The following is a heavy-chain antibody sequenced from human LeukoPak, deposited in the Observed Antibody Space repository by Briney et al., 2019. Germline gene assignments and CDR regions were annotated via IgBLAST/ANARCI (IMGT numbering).Heavy chain of an antibody. CDR2: IYYSGST. J-gene: IGHJ4*02. V-gene: IGHV4-59*01. CDR1: GGSISSYY. Sequence: SVTLSLTCTVSGGSISSYYWSWIRQPPGKGLEWIGYIYYSGSTNYNPSLKSRVTISVDTSKNQFSLKLSSVTAADTAVYYCARATPITMVRGVIDHFDYWGQGTLVTVSS. CDR3: ARATPITMVRGVIDHFDY. D-gene: IGHD3-10*01.